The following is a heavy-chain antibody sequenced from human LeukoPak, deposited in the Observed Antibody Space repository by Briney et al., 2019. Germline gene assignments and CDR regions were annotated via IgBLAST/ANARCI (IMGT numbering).Heavy chain of an antibody. J-gene: IGHJ3*02. D-gene: IGHD3-22*01. Sequence: GSLRLSCAASGFTVSSNYMSWVRQAPGKGLEWVSVIYSGGSTYYADSVKGRFTISRDNSKNTLYLQMNSLRAEDTAVYYYASLSGYYSNDAFDIWGQGTMVTVSS. CDR3: ASLSGYYSNDAFDI. V-gene: IGHV3-53*01. CDR2: IYSGGST. CDR1: GFTVSSNY.